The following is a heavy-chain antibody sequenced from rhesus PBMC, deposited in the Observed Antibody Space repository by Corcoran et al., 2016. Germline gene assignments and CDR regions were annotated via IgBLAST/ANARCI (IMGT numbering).Heavy chain of an antibody. CDR2: SYGNRPTT. CDR3: ARVKYNSLDI. V-gene: IGHV4S9*01. J-gene: IGHJ5-2*02. Sequence: QVQLQESGPGLVQPSETLSLTCAVSGGSINDGFFWNWIRQPPGKGLGCVGKSYGNRPTTSYTPSLKSRITMSKDTSETQFCLKLTSVTAADTAVYFCARVKYNSLDIWGRGVLVTVSS. D-gene: IGHD3-34*01. CDR1: GGSINDGFF.